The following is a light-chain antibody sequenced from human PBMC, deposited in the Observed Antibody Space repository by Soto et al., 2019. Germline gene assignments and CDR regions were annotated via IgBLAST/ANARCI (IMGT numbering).Light chain of an antibody. V-gene: IGKV3-20*01. Sequence: EVALTQSPGTLSLSPGARATLSCRASQTIANNYLTWYQQKPGQAPRVLIYDASTRATGIPDRFSGSGSGTDFTLTISSLEPEDFAVYYCQQYGGSPRTFGQGTKVDIK. CDR1: QTIANNY. CDR3: QQYGGSPRT. CDR2: DAS. J-gene: IGKJ1*01.